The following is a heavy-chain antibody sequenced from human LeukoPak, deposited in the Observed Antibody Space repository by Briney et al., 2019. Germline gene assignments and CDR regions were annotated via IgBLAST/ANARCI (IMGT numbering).Heavy chain of an antibody. CDR2: IWSDGSNK. CDR1: GFTFSSYG. V-gene: IGHV3-33*01. J-gene: IGHJ4*02. D-gene: IGHD3-10*01. Sequence: PGRSPRLSCAASGFTFSSYGMHWVRQAPGKGLEWVTIIWSDGSNKYYADSVKGRFTISRDNSKNTLYLQMNSLRAEDTAVYYCARTPSVYYGSGNYFDYWGQGTLVTVSS. CDR3: ARTPSVYYGSGNYFDY.